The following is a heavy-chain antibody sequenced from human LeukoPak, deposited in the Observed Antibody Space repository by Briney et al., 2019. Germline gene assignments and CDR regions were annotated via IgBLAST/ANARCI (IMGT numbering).Heavy chain of an antibody. CDR2: ISGSGGST. D-gene: IGHD3-9*01. Sequence: GGSLRLSCAASGFTFSSYAMSSVRQAPGKGLEWVSAISGSGGSTYYADSVKGRFTISRDNSKNTLYLQMNSLRAEDTALYFRAQDGIRYFDWFRYWGQGTLVTVSS. CDR3: AQDGIRYFDWFRY. V-gene: IGHV3-23*01. CDR1: GFTFSSYA. J-gene: IGHJ4*02.